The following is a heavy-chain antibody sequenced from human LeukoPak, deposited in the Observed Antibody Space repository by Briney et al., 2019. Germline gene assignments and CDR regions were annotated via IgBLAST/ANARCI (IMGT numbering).Heavy chain of an antibody. V-gene: IGHV3-49*03. D-gene: IGHD1-26*01. Sequence: GGSLRLSCTASGFTFGDYAMSWFRQAPGKGLEGVGFIRSRADGETTEYAASLKGRFTISRDDSKSIAYLQMNSLKTEDTAVYYCSRDGSGAYSIRTAFDIWGQGTMVTVSS. CDR1: GFTFGDYA. J-gene: IGHJ3*02. CDR3: SRDGSGAYSIRTAFDI. CDR2: IRSRADGETT.